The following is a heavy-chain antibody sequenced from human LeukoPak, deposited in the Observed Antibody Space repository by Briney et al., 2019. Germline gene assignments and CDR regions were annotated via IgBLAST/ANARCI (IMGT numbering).Heavy chain of an antibody. CDR1: GGTFSSYA. CDR2: IIPIFGTA. V-gene: IGHV1-69*06. J-gene: IGHJ4*02. CDR3: ARGDGSGSYWDLAGY. D-gene: IGHD3-10*01. Sequence: SVKVSFKASGGTFSSYANCWVRLAPGQGLEWMGRIIPIFGTANYAQKFQGRVTITADKSTSTAYMELSSLRSEDTAVYYCARGDGSGSYWDLAGYWGQGTLVTVSS.